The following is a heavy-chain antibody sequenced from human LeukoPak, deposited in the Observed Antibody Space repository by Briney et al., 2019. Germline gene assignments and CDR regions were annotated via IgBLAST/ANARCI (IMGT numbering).Heavy chain of an antibody. J-gene: IGHJ4*02. CDR2: ISWNSGRI. V-gene: IGHV3-9*03. CDR3: AKSTYYDFWSGYLDY. D-gene: IGHD3-3*01. CDR1: GFTFDDYA. Sequence: GGSLRLSCAASGFTFDDYAMHWVRQAPGKGLGWVSGISWNSGRIGYVDSVEGRFTISRDNAKNSLYLQMNSLKPEDMAVYYCAKSTYYDFWSGYLDYWGQGTRVTVSS.